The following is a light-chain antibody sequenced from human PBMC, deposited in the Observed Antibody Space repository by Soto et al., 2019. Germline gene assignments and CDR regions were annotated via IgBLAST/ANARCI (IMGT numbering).Light chain of an antibody. CDR3: QHYNSYSEA. V-gene: IGKV1-5*03. Sequence: DIQMTQSPSTLSGSVGDRVTITCRASQTISIWLAWYQQKPGKAPKLLIYKASTLKSGVPSRFSGSGSATEFTLTISSLQPDDFATYYSQHYNSYSEACGQGTKVDIK. CDR2: KAS. J-gene: IGKJ1*01. CDR1: QTISIW.